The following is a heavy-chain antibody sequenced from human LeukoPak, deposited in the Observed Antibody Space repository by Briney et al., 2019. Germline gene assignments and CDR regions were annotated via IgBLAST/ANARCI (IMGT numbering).Heavy chain of an antibody. J-gene: IGHJ4*02. CDR1: GFTFSSYG. CDR2: IWYDGGNK. V-gene: IGHV3-33*01. Sequence: GGSLRLSCAASGFTFSSYGMHWVRQAPGKGLEWVAVIWYDGGNKYYADSVKGRFTISRDNSKNTLYLQMNSLRAEDTAVYYCARDSSGWYGGSYFDYWGQGTLVTVSS. D-gene: IGHD6-19*01. CDR3: ARDSSGWYGGSYFDY.